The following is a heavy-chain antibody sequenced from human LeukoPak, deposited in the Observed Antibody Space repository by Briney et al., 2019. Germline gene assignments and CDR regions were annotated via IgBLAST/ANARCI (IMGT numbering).Heavy chain of an antibody. V-gene: IGHV3-15*07. D-gene: IGHD6-13*01. J-gene: IGHJ4*02. CDR1: GFTFSNAW. CDR3: TTENLAAAGTCFDY. CDR2: IKSKTDGGTT. Sequence: GGSLRLSCAASGFTFSNAWMNWVRQAPGKGLEWVGRIKSKTDGGTTDYAAPVKGRFTISRDDSKNTLYLQMNSLKTEDTAVYYCTTENLAAAGTCFDYWGQGTLVTVSS.